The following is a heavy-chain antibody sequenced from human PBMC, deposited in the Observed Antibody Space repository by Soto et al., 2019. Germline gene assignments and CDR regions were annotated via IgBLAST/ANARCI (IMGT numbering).Heavy chain of an antibody. CDR1: GYTFTSYG. V-gene: IGHV1-18*01. CDR3: ARASKWEQLRWDGY. D-gene: IGHD1-26*01. CDR2: ISAYNGNT. J-gene: IGHJ4*02. Sequence: QVQLVQSGAEVKKPGASVKVSCKASGYTFTSYGISWVRQAPGQGLEWMGWISAYNGNTNYAQKLQGRVTMTTDTSTGTAYMERSSLSSDDTAVYYCARASKWEQLRWDGYWGQGTLVTVSS.